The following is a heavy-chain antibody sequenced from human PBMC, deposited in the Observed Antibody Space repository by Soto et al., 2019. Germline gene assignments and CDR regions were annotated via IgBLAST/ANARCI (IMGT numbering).Heavy chain of an antibody. J-gene: IGHJ3*02. D-gene: IGHD2-15*01. V-gene: IGHV3-30*18. CDR2: ISYDGSDK. Sequence: QVHLVESGGGVVQPGRSLRLSCAASGFSFSSYDMHWVRQAPGKGLEWVAMISYDGSDKYFSDSVKGRLTISRDNSEHRVSLESTRLRTKNAVSYYCANVVLSPTQHAFYNWGQGTMVTFSS. CDR1: GFSFSSYD. CDR3: ANVVLSPTQHAFYN.